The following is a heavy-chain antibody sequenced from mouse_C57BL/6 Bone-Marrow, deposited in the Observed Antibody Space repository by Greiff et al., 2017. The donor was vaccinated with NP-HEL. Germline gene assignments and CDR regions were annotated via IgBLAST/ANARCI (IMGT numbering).Heavy chain of an antibody. CDR2: IHPNSGST. V-gene: IGHV1-64*01. Sequence: QVQLQQPGAELVKPGASVKLSCKASGYTFTSYWMHWVKQRPGQGLEWIGMIHPNSGSTNYNEKFKSKATLTVDKSSSTAYMQLSSLTSEDSAVDYCAPSTVVARDYAMDYWGQRTSVTVSS. CDR1: GYTFTSYW. CDR3: APSTVVARDYAMDY. J-gene: IGHJ4*01. D-gene: IGHD1-1*01.